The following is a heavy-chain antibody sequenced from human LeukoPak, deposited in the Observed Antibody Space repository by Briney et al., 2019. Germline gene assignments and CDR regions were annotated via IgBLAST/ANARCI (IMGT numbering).Heavy chain of an antibody. Sequence: ASLKVSCKASGYTFTSYGISCVRQAPGQGREWMGCISAYNGNTNYAQKRQGRVTMTTDTSTSTAYMELRSLRSDDTAVYYCARKPRGYYYYYMDVWGKGTTVTVSS. CDR2: ISAYNGNT. J-gene: IGHJ6*03. V-gene: IGHV1-18*01. CDR3: ARKPRGYYYYYMDV. CDR1: GYTFTSYG.